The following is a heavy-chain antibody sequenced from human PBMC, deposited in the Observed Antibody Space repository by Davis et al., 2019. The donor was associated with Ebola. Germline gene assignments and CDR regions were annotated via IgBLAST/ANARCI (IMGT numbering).Heavy chain of an antibody. Sequence: GGSLRLSCVASGFTFSSYAMSWVRQAPAKGLARVSPISGCRRSPYYADSVKGRFTISRDNSKNTLSLQVNSLRAEDTAVYYSAKLRWGNEWLLGYYYYGMDVWGQGTTVTVSS. J-gene: IGHJ6*02. CDR2: ISGCRRSP. D-gene: IGHD3-3*01. CDR1: GFTFSSYA. V-gene: IGHV3-23*01. CDR3: AKLRWGNEWLLGYYYYGMDV.